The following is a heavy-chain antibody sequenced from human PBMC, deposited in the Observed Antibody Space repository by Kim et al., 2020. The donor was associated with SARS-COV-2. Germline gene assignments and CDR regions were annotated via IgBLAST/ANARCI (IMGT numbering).Heavy chain of an antibody. D-gene: IGHD3-10*01. Sequence: YADSVKGRFTISRDNAKNSLYLQMNSLRAEDTAVYYCARGAYGVRGVTDYWGQGTLVTVSS. V-gene: IGHV3-11*05. CDR3: ARGAYGVRGVTDY. J-gene: IGHJ4*02.